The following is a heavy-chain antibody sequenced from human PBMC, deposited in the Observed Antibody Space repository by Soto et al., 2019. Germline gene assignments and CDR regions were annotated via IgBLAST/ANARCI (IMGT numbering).Heavy chain of an antibody. CDR3: ARHFDVDPSLDQYYFDL. V-gene: IGHV4-4*07. J-gene: IGHJ2*01. CDR2: IYASGRT. Sequence: QVQLQESGPGLVKPSETLSLTCTVSGFSITPYFWSWIRQPAGKAPEWVGHIYASGRTTYNPSLKSRVTMFVSQTQVSLRLTSVTAADTAVYYCARHFDVDPSLDQYYFDLWGRGALVTVSS. D-gene: IGHD3-9*01. CDR1: GFSITPYF.